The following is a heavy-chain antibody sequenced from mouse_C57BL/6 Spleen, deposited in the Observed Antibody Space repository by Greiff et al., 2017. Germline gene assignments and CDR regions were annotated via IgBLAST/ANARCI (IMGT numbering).Heavy chain of an antibody. CDR3: ARALVPSYAMDY. V-gene: IGHV5-4*03. J-gene: IGHJ4*01. Sequence: EVKVVESGGGLVKPGGSLKLSCAASGFTFSSYAMSWVRQTPEKRLEWVATICDGGSYTYYPDKVKGRFTISRDNAKNNLYLQMSHLESEDTAMYYCARALVPSYAMDYWGQGASVTVSS. CDR1: GFTFSSYA. CDR2: ICDGGSYT.